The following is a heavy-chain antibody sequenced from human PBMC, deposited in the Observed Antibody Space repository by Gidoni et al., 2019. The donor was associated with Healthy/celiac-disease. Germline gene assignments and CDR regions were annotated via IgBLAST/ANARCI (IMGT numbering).Heavy chain of an antibody. CDR1: GFSFSSYE. J-gene: IGHJ2*01. Sequence: EVQLVESGGGLVQPGGSLRLSCAASGFSFSSYEMNWVRQAPGKGLEWVSYISSSGSTIYYADSVKGRFTISRDNAKNSLYLQMNSLRAEDTAVYYCARDSYYYDSSGYSLGYFDLWGRGTLVTVSS. CDR3: ARDSYYYDSSGYSLGYFDL. V-gene: IGHV3-48*03. D-gene: IGHD3-22*01. CDR2: ISSSGSTI.